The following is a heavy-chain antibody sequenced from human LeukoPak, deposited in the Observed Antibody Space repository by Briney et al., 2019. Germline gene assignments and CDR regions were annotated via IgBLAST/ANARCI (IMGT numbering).Heavy chain of an antibody. D-gene: IGHD4-17*01. J-gene: IGHJ4*02. CDR2: IYHSGST. CDR3: ARGSRDYRVFDF. Sequence: PSGTLSLTCAVSGGSISSSNWWSWVRQPPGQGLVWIGEIYHSGSTNCNPSLKSRVTISVDKSKNQFSLKLSPVTAADTAVYYCARGSRDYRVFDFWGQGTLVTVSS. CDR1: GGSISSSNW. V-gene: IGHV4-4*02.